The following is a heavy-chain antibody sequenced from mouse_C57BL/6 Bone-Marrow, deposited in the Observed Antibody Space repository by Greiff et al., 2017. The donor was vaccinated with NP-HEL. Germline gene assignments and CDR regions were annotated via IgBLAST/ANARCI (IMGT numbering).Heavy chain of an antibody. CDR3: TRGGGSSFLYYFDY. CDR1: GFTFSSYA. D-gene: IGHD1-1*01. CDR2: ISSGGDYI. V-gene: IGHV5-9-1*02. J-gene: IGHJ2*01. Sequence: EVLLVESGEGLVKPGGSLKLSCAASGFTFSSYAMSWVRQTPEKRLEWVAYISSGGDYIYYADTVKGRFTISRDNARNTLYLQMSSLKSEDTAMYYCTRGGGSSFLYYFDYWGQGTTLTVSS.